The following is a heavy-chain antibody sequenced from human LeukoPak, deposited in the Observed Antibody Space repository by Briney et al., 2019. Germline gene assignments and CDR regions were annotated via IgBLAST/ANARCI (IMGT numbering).Heavy chain of an antibody. CDR1: GGSISSGSYY. Sequence: SQTLSLTCTVSGGSISSGSYYWSWIRQPAGKGLEWIGRIYTSGSTNYNPSLKSRVTISVDTSKNQFSLKLSSVTAADTVVYYCAREVAGDFDYWGQGTLVTVSS. CDR2: IYTSGST. CDR3: AREVAGDFDY. V-gene: IGHV4-61*02. J-gene: IGHJ4*02. D-gene: IGHD6-19*01.